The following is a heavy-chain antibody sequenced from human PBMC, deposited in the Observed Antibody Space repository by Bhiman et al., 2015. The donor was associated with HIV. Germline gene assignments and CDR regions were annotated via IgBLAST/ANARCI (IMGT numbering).Heavy chain of an antibody. CDR3: ASGSGSVNFDY. CDR1: GFTFSSYS. V-gene: IGHV3-48*01. D-gene: IGHD3-10*01. J-gene: IGHJ4*02. CDR2: ISSSSSTI. Sequence: EVQLVESGGGLVQPGGSLRLSCAASGFTFSSYSMNWVRQAPGKGLEWVSYISSSSSTIHYADSVKGRFTISRDNAKNSLYLQMNGLRAEDTAVYYCASGSGSVNFDYWGQGTLVTVSS.